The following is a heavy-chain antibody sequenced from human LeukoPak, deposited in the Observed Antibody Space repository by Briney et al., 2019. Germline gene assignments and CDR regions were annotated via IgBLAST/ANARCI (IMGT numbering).Heavy chain of an antibody. CDR1: GFTFSNFA. CDR3: AGNDDLDV. CDR2: ISGKGGNT. V-gene: IGHV3-23*01. D-gene: IGHD3-16*01. J-gene: IGHJ6*02. Sequence: GGSLRLSCAASGFTFSNFAMNWVRQAPGKGLEWVSTISGKGGNTYYADSVKGRFTISRDNSKNTLYLQMSSLRAEDMAVYYCAGNDDLDVWGQGTTVTVSS.